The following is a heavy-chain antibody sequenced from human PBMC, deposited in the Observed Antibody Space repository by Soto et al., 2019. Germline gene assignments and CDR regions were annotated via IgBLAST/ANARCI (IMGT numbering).Heavy chain of an antibody. CDR1: GGSFSRYY. CDR2: INHSGST. D-gene: IGHD3-9*01. CDR3: ARGSDILTGYRYFDL. V-gene: IGHV4-34*01. J-gene: IGHJ2*01. Sequence: SETLSVTCAAYGGSFSRYYWNWIRQPPGKGLEWIGEINHSGSTNYNPSLKSRVTISVDTSKNQFSLKLSPVTAADPAVYYCARGSDILTGYRYFDLWDRGPLVTVSS.